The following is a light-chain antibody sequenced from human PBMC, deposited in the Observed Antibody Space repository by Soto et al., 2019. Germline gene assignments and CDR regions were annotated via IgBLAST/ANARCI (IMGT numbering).Light chain of an antibody. Sequence: IGLTQSAGALSLSPGERATLSCRASQSISSTYVAWYQQKRGQAPRLLIYGASSRATGIPDRFSGSGSGTDFTLTISRLEPEDFALYYCQQYGGSLTFGGGTKVDIK. CDR1: QSISSTY. J-gene: IGKJ4*01. V-gene: IGKV3-20*01. CDR3: QQYGGSLT. CDR2: GAS.